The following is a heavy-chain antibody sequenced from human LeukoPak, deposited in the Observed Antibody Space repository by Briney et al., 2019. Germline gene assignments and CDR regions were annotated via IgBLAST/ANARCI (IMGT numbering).Heavy chain of an antibody. CDR3: AGGGHLDY. CDR1: GITFSRFW. CDR2: INQDGSEK. D-gene: IGHD3-16*01. Sequence: GGSLRLSCAASGITFSRFWMSWVRQAPGKGLQWVANINQDGSEKHYVDSVKGRFTISRDNAENSLYLQMNSLRAEDTAVYYCAGGGHLDYWGQGALVTVAS. J-gene: IGHJ4*02. V-gene: IGHV3-7*03.